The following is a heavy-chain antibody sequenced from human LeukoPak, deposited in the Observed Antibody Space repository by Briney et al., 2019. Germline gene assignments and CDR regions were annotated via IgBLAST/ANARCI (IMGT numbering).Heavy chain of an antibody. D-gene: IGHD4-17*01. CDR2: IYTSGST. CDR3: ARESIYGDHGH. J-gene: IGHJ4*02. CDR1: GGSISSGSYY. V-gene: IGHV4-61*02. Sequence: NPSQTLSLTCTVSGGSISSGSYYWSWIRQPAGKGLEWIGRIYTSGSTNYNPSLKSRVTISVDTSKNQFSLKLSSVTAADTAVYYCARESIYGDHGHWGQGTLVTVSS.